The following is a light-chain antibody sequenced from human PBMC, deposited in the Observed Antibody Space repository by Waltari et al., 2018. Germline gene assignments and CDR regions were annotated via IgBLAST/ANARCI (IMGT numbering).Light chain of an antibody. Sequence: QLVLTQSPSASASLGASVRLTCTLDSGHSSNIIAWHQQQQEKGPRYVMKVNSDGSHSKGAESLDRFSGSGAGAERSLTISSVQSEDEADYYCQTRGHGTWVFGGGTKLTVL. CDR3: QTRGHGTWV. J-gene: IGLJ3*02. V-gene: IGLV4-69*01. CDR2: VNSDGSH. CDR1: SGHSSNI.